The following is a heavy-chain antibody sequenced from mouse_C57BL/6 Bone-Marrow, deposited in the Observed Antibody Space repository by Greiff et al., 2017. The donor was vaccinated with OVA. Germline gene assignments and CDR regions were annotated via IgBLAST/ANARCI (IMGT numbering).Heavy chain of an antibody. CDR2: IYPGDGDT. J-gene: IGHJ2*01. CDR1: GYAFSSSW. D-gene: IGHD2-2*01. V-gene: IGHV1-82*01. CDR3: ARTSYGYDPYYFDY. Sequence: VMLVESGPELVKPGASVKISCKASGYAFSSSWMNWVKQRPGKGLEWIGRIYPGDGDTNYNGKFKGKATLTADKSSSTAYMQLSSLTSEDSAVYFCARTSYGYDPYYFDYWGQGTTLTVSS.